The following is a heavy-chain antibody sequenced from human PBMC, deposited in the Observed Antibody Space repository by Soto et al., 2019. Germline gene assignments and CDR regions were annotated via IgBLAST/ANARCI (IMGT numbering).Heavy chain of an antibody. D-gene: IGHD6-19*01. V-gene: IGHV6-1*01. CDR2: TYYRSKWYN. Sequence: PSQTLSLTCAISGDSVSSNSAAWNWIRQSPSRGLEWLGRTYYRSKWYNDYAVSVKSRITINPDTSKNQFSLQLNSVTPEDTAVYYCTRLQVAGDYYYYGMDVWGQGTTVTVSS. CDR1: GDSVSSNSAA. CDR3: TRLQVAGDYYYYGMDV. J-gene: IGHJ6*02.